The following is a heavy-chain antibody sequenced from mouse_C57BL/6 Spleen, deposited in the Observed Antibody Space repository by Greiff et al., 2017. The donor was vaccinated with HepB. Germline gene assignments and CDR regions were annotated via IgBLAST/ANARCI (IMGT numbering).Heavy chain of an antibody. V-gene: IGHV5-4*01. CDR2: ISDGGSYT. D-gene: IGHD2-12*01. Sequence: EVQRVESGGGLVKPGGSLKLSCAASGFTFSSYAMSWVRQTPEKRLEWVATISDGGSYTYYPDNVKGRFTISRDNAKNNLYLQMSHLKSEDTAMYYCARELLLFLDYWGEGTTLTVS. J-gene: IGHJ2*01. CDR3: ARELLLFLDY. CDR1: GFTFSSYA.